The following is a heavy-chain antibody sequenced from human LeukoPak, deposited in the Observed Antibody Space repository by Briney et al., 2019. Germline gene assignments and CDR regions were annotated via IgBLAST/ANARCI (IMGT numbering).Heavy chain of an antibody. CDR1: GFTFSTSA. Sequence: WGALRLSCPATGFTFSTSAMSWLRQAPGKGLEWISGISGGGDKTYYADTVKGRFTISRDNPRKTLFLQVSSLRAEDTAVYFCAKDGPWRVVSRITMVGVITRSFHHWGQGTLVTVSS. D-gene: IGHD3-3*01. CDR3: AKDGPWRVVSRITMVGVITRSFHH. J-gene: IGHJ1*01. V-gene: IGHV3-23*01. CDR2: ISGGGDKT.